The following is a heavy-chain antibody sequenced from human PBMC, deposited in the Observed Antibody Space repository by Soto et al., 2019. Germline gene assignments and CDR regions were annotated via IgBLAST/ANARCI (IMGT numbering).Heavy chain of an antibody. J-gene: IGHJ4*02. Sequence: TSETLSLTCTVSGGSISSGGYYWSWIRQHPGKGLEWIGYIYYSGSTYYNPSLKSRVTISVDTSKNQFSLKLSSVTAADTAVYYCARDRLGEYYFDYWGQGILVTVSS. V-gene: IGHV4-31*03. CDR3: ARDRLGEYYFDY. CDR2: IYYSGST. D-gene: IGHD3-16*01. CDR1: GGSISSGGYY.